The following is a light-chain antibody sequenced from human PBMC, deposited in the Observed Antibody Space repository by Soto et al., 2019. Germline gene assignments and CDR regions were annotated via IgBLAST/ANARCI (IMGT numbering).Light chain of an antibody. CDR1: QSVSTR. Sequence: DIQMTQSPSSLSASVGDRVTITCRAGQSVSTRLAWYQQKPGKAPKVLIYDASSWAGGVPSRFTGSGSGTEFTLTINSLQPDDFATYYCQQYSVYWTFGQGTKVDIK. J-gene: IGKJ1*01. CDR3: QQYSVYWT. CDR2: DAS. V-gene: IGKV1-5*01.